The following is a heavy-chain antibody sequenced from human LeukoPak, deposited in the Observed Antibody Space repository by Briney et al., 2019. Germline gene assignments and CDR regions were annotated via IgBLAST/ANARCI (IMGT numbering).Heavy chain of an antibody. V-gene: IGHV4-61*08. CDR3: ARAGVNWNSISFYYMDV. J-gene: IGHJ6*03. CDR1: SGSISSGGYS. Sequence: SETLSLTCAVSSGSISSGGYSWSWIRQPPGKGLEWIGYIYYSGSTNYNPSLKSRVTMSVDTSKSQFSLKLSSVTAANTAVYYCARAGVNWNSISFYYMDVWGKGTTVTVSS. D-gene: IGHD1-7*01. CDR2: IYYSGST.